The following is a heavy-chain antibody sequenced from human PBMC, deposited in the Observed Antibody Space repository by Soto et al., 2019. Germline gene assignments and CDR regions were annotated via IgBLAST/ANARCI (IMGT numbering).Heavy chain of an antibody. J-gene: IGHJ4*02. CDR2: INHSGST. CDR3: ARSFLSVEVSFFDY. CDR1: GESFSGYY. Sequence: SETLSLTCAVYGESFSGYYWSWIRQPPGKGLEWIGEINHSGSTNYNPSLKSRVTISVDTSKNQFSLKLSSVTATDTAVYYCARSFLSVEVSFFDYWGQGTLVTVSS. V-gene: IGHV4-34*01.